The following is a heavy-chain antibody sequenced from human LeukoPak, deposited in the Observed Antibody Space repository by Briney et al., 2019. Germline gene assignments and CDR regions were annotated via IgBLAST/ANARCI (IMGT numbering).Heavy chain of an antibody. D-gene: IGHD6-13*01. CDR2: IIPILGIA. V-gene: IGHV1-69*04. CDR3: ARSPVAAAGTRSLTTRYGMDV. J-gene: IGHJ6*02. Sequence: SVKASCKASGGTFSSYAISWVRQAPGQGLEWMGRIIPILGIANYAQKFQGRVTITADKSTSTAYMELSSLRSEDTAVYYCARSPVAAAGTRSLTTRYGMDVWGQGTTVTVSS. CDR1: GGTFSSYA.